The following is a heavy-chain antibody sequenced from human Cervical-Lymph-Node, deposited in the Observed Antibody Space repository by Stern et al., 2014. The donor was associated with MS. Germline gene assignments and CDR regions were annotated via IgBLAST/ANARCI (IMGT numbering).Heavy chain of an antibody. CDR1: GGSISSGNYY. CDR2: IYSSGGT. D-gene: IGHD3-9*01. J-gene: IGHJ3*02. Sequence: VQLVESGPGLVKPSQTLSLTCTVSGGSISSGNYYWSWIRQPAGEGLEWIGRIYSSGGTQNNPPRKSRVTISADTSTNQFSLRLGSVTAADTAVYYCARGNYDVLTDNGGHGFDIWGQGTMVTVSS. V-gene: IGHV4-61*02. CDR3: ARGNYDVLTDNGGHGFDI.